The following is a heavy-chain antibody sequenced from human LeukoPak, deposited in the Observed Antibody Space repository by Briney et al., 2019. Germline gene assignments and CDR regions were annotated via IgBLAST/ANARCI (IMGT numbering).Heavy chain of an antibody. CDR3: ARVAVIYYYYMEV. CDR2: INSDGSST. CDR1: GFTFSSYW. J-gene: IGHJ6*03. V-gene: IGHV3-74*01. D-gene: IGHD2/OR15-2a*01. Sequence: GGSLRLSCAASGFTFSSYWMHWVRQAPGKGLVWVSRINSDGSSTSYADSVKGRFTISRDNAKNTLYLQMNSLRAEDTAVYYCARVAVIYYYYMEVWGKGTTVTVSS.